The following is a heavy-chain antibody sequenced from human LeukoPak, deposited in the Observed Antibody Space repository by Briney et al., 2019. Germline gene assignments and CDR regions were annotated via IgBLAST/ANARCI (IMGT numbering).Heavy chain of an antibody. CDR1: GFTFSSYA. D-gene: IGHD3-22*01. Sequence: GGTLRLSCAASGFTFSSYAMSWVRQAPGKGLEWVAAIRRTGGSTYYADSVKGRFTISRDNSKNTLYLQMNSLRAEDTAVYYCANTDYYDTSALDYWGQGTLVTVSS. CDR3: ANTDYYDTSALDY. CDR2: IRRTGGST. J-gene: IGHJ4*02. V-gene: IGHV3-23*01.